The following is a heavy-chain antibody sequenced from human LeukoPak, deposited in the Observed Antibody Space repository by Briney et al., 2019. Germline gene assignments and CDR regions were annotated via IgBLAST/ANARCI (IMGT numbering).Heavy chain of an antibody. V-gene: IGHV3-9*03. CDR2: ISWNSGSI. D-gene: IGHD1-26*01. Sequence: GGSLRLSCAASGFTFSSYRMNWVRQAPGKGLEWVSGISWNSGSIGYADSVKGRFTISRDNAKNSLYLQMNSLRAEDMALYYCAKDMAGDSGYFDYWGQGTLVTVSS. CDR3: AKDMAGDSGYFDY. CDR1: GFTFSSYR. J-gene: IGHJ4*02.